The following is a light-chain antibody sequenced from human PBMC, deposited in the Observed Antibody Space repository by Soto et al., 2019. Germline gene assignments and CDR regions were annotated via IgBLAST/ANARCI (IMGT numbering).Light chain of an antibody. V-gene: IGLV2-23*03. J-gene: IGLJ2*01. CDR1: SSDVGSYNL. Sequence: QSALTQPASVSGSPGQSITISCTGTSSDVGSYNLVSWYQQHPGKAPKLIIYEGSKRPSGVSNRFSGSKSGNTASLTISGLQAEVEADYYCCSYAGSSTFVVFGGGTKLTVL. CDR2: EGS. CDR3: CSYAGSSTFVV.